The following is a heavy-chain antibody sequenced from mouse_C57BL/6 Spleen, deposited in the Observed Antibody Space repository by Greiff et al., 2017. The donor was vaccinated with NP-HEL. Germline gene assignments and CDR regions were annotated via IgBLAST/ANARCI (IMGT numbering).Heavy chain of an antibody. Sequence: VQLKESGPELVKPGASVKMSCKASGYTFTDYNMHWVKQSHGKSLEWIGYINPNNGGTSYNQKFKGKATLTVNKSSSTAYMELRSLTSEDSAVYYSAREGFITPVEPYYYAMDYWGQGTSVTVSS. D-gene: IGHD1-1*01. V-gene: IGHV1-22*01. CDR1: GYTFTDYN. CDR2: INPNNGGT. CDR3: AREGFITPVEPYYYAMDY. J-gene: IGHJ4*01.